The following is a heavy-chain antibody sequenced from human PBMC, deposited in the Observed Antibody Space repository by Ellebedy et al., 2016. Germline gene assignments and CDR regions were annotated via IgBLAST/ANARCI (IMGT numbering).Heavy chain of an antibody. Sequence: SETLSLXCAFSGGSFSDSYWSWIRKPPGKGLEWIGYIHYSGRTYYNPSLRSRPTISLDTSRNQFSLKLSSVSAADTAVYFCDRAPRGSRAFDIWGQGTMVTVSS. J-gene: IGHJ3*02. CDR3: DRAPRGSRAFDI. CDR2: IHYSGRT. CDR1: GGSFSDSY. V-gene: IGHV4-30-4*08. D-gene: IGHD3-16*01.